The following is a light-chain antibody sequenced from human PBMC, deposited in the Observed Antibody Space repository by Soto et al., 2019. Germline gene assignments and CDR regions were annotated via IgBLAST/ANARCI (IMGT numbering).Light chain of an antibody. CDR1: SSNIGSNY. Sequence: QSVLTQPPSASGTPGQRVTISCSGSSSNIGSNYLYWYQQLPGAAPTLVMYGNDQRPSGVPDRFSGSRSGTSASLAIIGLQSEDEADYYCATWDDSLSGYVFGTGTKVTVL. CDR3: ATWDDSLSGYV. CDR2: GND. V-gene: IGLV1-47*01. J-gene: IGLJ1*01.